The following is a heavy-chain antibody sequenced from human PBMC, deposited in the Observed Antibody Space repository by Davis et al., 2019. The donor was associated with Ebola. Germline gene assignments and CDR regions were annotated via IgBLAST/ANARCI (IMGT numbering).Heavy chain of an antibody. CDR2: IDPSDSYT. J-gene: IGHJ5*02. Sequence: GESLKISCKGSGYNFTSYWISWVRQMPGKGLEWMGRIDPSDSYTNYSPSFQGHVTISADKSISTAYLQWSSLKASDTAMYYCATYGRFLDWFDPWGQGTLVTVSS. D-gene: IGHD3-3*01. CDR3: ATYGRFLDWFDP. CDR1: GYNFTSYW. V-gene: IGHV5-10-1*01.